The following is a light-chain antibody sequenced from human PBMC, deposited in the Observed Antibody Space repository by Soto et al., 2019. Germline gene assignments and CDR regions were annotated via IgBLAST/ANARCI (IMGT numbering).Light chain of an antibody. CDR2: EVV. CDR1: KSDIGVYDF. V-gene: IGLV2-8*01. J-gene: IGLJ1*01. Sequence: QSALTQPPSASGSPGQSVTISCTGTKSDIGVYDFVSWYQHHPGKAPRLIIYEVVRRPSGVPDRFSGSKSGNTASLTVSGLQAADEADYFCKSYAGSNTYVFGSGTMLTVL. CDR3: KSYAGSNTYV.